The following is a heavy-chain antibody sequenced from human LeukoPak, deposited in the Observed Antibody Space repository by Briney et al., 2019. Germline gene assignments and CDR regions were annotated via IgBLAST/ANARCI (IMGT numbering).Heavy chain of an antibody. CDR1: VYTFTGYY. Sequence: ASVKVSCKASVYTFTGYYMHWVRQAPGQGLEWMGWINPNSGGTNYAQKFQGRVIMTRDTSISTAYMELSRLRSDDTAVYYCARVNYDFWSGYYNSWGQGTLVIVSS. CDR3: ARVNYDFWSGYYNS. V-gene: IGHV1-2*02. D-gene: IGHD3-3*01. J-gene: IGHJ4*02. CDR2: INPNSGGT.